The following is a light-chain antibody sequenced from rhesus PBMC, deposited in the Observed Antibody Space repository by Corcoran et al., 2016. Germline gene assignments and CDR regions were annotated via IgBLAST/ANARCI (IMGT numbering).Light chain of an antibody. Sequence: QVILTQSPATLSLSPGERATLSCRASQSVSSYLAWYQQKPGQAPRLLIYGATSRATGIPDRVSGSGSGTDFPLPVSSLEPEDVGVYHCYQHSSGFTFGPGTKLDIK. J-gene: IGKJ3*01. V-gene: IGKV3-10*01. CDR3: YQHSSGFT. CDR1: QSVSSY. CDR2: GAT.